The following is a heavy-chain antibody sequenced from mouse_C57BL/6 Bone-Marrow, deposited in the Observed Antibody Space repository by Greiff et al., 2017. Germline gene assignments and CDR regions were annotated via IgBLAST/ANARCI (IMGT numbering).Heavy chain of an antibody. J-gene: IGHJ3*01. CDR2: INPNNGGT. V-gene: IGHV1-26*01. CDR1: GYTFTDYY. CDR3: ARSWFAY. Sequence: EVQLQQSGHELVKPGASVKISCKASGYTFTDYYMNWVKQSHGKSLEWIGDINPNNGGTSYNQKFKGKATLTVDKSSSTAYMELRSLTSEDSAVYYCARSWFAYWGQGTLVTVSA.